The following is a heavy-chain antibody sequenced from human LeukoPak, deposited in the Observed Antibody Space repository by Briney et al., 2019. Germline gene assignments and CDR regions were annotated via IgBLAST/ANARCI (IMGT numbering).Heavy chain of an antibody. CDR1: GFTFSSYG. V-gene: IGHV3-30*03. CDR2: ISYDGSNK. D-gene: IGHD3-22*01. J-gene: IGHJ4*02. CDR3: ATHYYDSSGYNDY. Sequence: PGGSLRLFCAASGFTFSSYGMHWVRQAPGKGLEWVAVISYDGSNKYYADSVKGRFTISRDNSKNTLYLQMNSLRAEDTAVYYCATHYYDSSGYNDYWGQGTLVTVSS.